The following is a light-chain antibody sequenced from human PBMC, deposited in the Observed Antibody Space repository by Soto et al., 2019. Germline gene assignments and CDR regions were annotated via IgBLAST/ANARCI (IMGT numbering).Light chain of an antibody. V-gene: IGLV2-23*02. J-gene: IGLJ1*01. CDR1: SSDVGSYNL. CDR2: EVS. Sequence: QSALTQPASVSGSPGQSITISCTGTSSDVGSYNLVSWYQQHPGKAPKLMIYEVSKRPSGVSNRFSGSKSGNTASLTISGLQAEDEADYYCCSYAGSSIPYVFGTGTKVTAL. CDR3: CSYAGSSIPYV.